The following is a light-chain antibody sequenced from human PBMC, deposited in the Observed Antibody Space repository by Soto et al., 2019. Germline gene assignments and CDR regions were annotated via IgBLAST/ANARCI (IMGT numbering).Light chain of an antibody. V-gene: IGKV3-15*01. CDR2: GAS. CDR1: QSVSSN. CDR3: QQYNNWPQT. J-gene: IGKJ1*01. Sequence: EIVMTQSPATLSVSQGERATLSCRASQSVSSNLAWYQQKPGQAPRLLIYGASIRATGIPARFSGSGSGTEFTLTISSLQSEDFAVDYCQQYNNWPQTFGQGTKVDIK.